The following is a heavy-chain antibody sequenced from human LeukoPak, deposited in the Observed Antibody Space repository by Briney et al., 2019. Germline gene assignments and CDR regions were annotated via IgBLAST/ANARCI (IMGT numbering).Heavy chain of an antibody. CDR1: GGSISSSSYY. Sequence: SETLSLTCTVSGGSISSSSYYWGWIRQPPGKGLEWVGSIYYSGSTYYNPSLKSRVTISVDTSKNQFSLKLSSVTAADTAVYYCARVDGGIVATTYWGQGTLVTVSS. CDR3: ARVDGGIVATTY. J-gene: IGHJ4*02. D-gene: IGHD5-12*01. V-gene: IGHV4-39*07. CDR2: IYYSGST.